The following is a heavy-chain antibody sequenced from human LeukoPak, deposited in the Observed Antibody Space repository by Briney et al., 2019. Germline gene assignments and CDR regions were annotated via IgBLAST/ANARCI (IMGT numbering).Heavy chain of an antibody. CDR3: VRDRFRAPRGPRRSGWLDP. D-gene: IGHD2-15*01. V-gene: IGHV1-2*02. CDR2: INPENGDT. Sequence: ASVKVSCKPSGYTFTGFSIHWVRQVSGQGLEWMGWINPENGDTVFAQKFQGRIIMTRDTSRRTAYMELNRLTSGDTAVYYCVRDRFRAPRGPRRSGWLDPWGQGTLVTVSA. J-gene: IGHJ5*02. CDR1: GYTFTGFS.